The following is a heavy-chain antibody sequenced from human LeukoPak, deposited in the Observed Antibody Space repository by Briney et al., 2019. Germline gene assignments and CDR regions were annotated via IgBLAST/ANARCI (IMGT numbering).Heavy chain of an antibody. D-gene: IGHD2-21*02. J-gene: IGHJ5*02. Sequence: ASVKVSCKASGYTFTGYYMHWVRQAPGQGLEWMGWINPKSGGTKYAQKFQGRVTMTRDTSISTTYMELSGLSSDDTAFYYCAKDRAVVTSTYSNWFDPWGQGTLVTVSS. CDR1: GYTFTGYY. V-gene: IGHV1-2*02. CDR3: AKDRAVVTSTYSNWFDP. CDR2: INPKSGGT.